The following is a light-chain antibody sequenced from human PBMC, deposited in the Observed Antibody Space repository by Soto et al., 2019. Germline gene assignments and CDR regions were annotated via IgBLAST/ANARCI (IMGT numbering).Light chain of an antibody. V-gene: IGKV1-5*02. CDR1: QSVSTR. CDR2: DAS. CDR3: QQYSVYWT. Sequence: IHMTQSASSLSASVGDRVTIICRASQSVSTRLAWYQQKPGKAPKVLIYDASSWAGGVPSRFTGSGSGTEFTLTINSLRPDDFATYYCQQYSVYWTFGQGTKVDIK. J-gene: IGKJ1*01.